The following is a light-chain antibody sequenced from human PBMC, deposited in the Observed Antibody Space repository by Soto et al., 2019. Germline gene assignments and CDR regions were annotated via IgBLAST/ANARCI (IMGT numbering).Light chain of an antibody. Sequence: SYELTQPPSVSVSPGQTASITCSGDKLGDKYASWYQQKPGQSPVVVIYQDTKRPSGIPERFSGSNSGNTATLTISGTQALDEADYYCQAWDSGTVIFGGGTQLTVL. CDR1: KLGDKY. V-gene: IGLV3-1*01. J-gene: IGLJ2*01. CDR2: QDT. CDR3: QAWDSGTVI.